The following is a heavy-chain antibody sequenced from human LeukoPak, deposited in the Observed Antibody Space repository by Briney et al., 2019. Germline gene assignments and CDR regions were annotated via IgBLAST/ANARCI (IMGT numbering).Heavy chain of an antibody. CDR3: ARTVAGGGRVNDY. Sequence: GGSLRLSCAASGFTFSSYAMSWVRQAPGKGLEWVSAISGSGGSTYYADSVKGRFTISRDNSKNTLYLQMNSLRAEDTAVYYCARTVAGGGRVNDYWGQGTLVTVSS. J-gene: IGHJ4*02. D-gene: IGHD6-19*01. CDR1: GFTFSSYA. V-gene: IGHV3-23*01. CDR2: ISGSGGST.